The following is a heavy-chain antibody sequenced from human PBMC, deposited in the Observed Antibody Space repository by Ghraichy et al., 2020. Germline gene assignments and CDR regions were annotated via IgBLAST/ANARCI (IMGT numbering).Heavy chain of an antibody. D-gene: IGHD3-10*01. J-gene: IGHJ4*02. Sequence: SQTLSLTCAVYGGSFSGYYWSWIRQPPGKGLEWIGELNHSGSTNYNPSLKSRVTISVDTSKNQFSLKLSSVTAADTAVYYCARGRGYYYGSGSYGASFDYWGQGTLVTVSS. CDR2: LNHSGST. CDR3: ARGRGYYYGSGSYGASFDY. CDR1: GGSFSGYY. V-gene: IGHV4-34*01.